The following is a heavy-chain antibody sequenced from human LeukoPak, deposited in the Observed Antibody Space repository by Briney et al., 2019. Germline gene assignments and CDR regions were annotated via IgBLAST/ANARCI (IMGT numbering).Heavy chain of an antibody. CDR1: GFSFSGYW. J-gene: IGHJ4*02. V-gene: IGHV3-7*01. CDR3: ARGGSRHFDY. Sequence: GGSLRLSCAASGFSFSGYWMSWVRQALGKGLEWVANIKQDGGENYYVDSVKGRFTISRDNARNSLYLQMNSLRAENTAVYYCARGGSRHFDYWGQGTLVIVSS. D-gene: IGHD3-16*01. CDR2: IKQDGGEN.